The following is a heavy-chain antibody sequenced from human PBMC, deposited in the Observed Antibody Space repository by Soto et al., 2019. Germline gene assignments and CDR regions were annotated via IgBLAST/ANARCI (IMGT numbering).Heavy chain of an antibody. J-gene: IGHJ6*02. D-gene: IGHD4-17*01. Sequence: GGSLRLSCAASGFTFSSYAMHWVRQAPGKGLEWVAVISYDGSNKYYADSVKGRFTISRDNSKNTLYLQMNSLRAEDTAVYYCARDSARYGDLSYYYYYGMDVWGQGTTVTVSS. CDR3: ARDSARYGDLSYYYYYGMDV. CDR2: ISYDGSNK. V-gene: IGHV3-30-3*01. CDR1: GFTFSSYA.